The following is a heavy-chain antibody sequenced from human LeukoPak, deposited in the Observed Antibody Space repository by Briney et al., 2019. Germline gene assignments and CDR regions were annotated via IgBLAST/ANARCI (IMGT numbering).Heavy chain of an antibody. V-gene: IGHV3-23*01. D-gene: IGHD4-23*01. Sequence: GGSLNLSCAPPGFTFSSYAMSWVRQAPGKGLRWVSAISGSGGSTYYADSVKGRFTISRDNSKNTLYLQMNSLRAEDTAVYYCAKDLVYGGTPRWGQGTLVTVSS. CDR2: ISGSGGST. CDR3: AKDLVYGGTPR. J-gene: IGHJ4*02. CDR1: GFTFSSYA.